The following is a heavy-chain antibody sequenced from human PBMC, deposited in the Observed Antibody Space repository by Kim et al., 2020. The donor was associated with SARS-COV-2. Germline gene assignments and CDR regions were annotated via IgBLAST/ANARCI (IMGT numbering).Heavy chain of an antibody. Sequence: GGSLRLSCAASGFTFNSYALSWVRQAPGKGLEWVSAITGSGGSTYYADSVKGRFTIARDTTKKTLYLQMNILRAEATAVYYGAKDRDYYDSSGYYYYYY. CDR1: GFTFNSYA. D-gene: IGHD3-22*01. CDR3: AKDRDYYDSSGYYYYYY. CDR2: ITGSGGST. J-gene: IGHJ6*03. V-gene: IGHV3-23*01.